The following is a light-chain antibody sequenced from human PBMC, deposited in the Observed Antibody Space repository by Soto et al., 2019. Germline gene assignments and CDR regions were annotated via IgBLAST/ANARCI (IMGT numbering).Light chain of an antibody. Sequence: EIVLTQSPGTLSLSPGERATLSCRASQSVTSNYLAWYHQKPGQAPRLLIYGTSNRATGVPDRFRGSGSGTDFTLTISRLEPEDFGMYYCQQYSSSPLTFGGGTKVDIK. CDR3: QQYSSSPLT. V-gene: IGKV3-20*01. CDR2: GTS. J-gene: IGKJ4*01. CDR1: QSVTSNY.